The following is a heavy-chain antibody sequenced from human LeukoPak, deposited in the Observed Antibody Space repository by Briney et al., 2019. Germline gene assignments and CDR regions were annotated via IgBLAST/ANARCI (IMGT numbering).Heavy chain of an antibody. CDR2: IYSGGST. D-gene: IGHD5-12*01. CDR1: GFTVSSNY. Sequence: PGRSLRLSCAASGFTVSSNYMSWVRQAPGKGLEWVSVIYSGGSTYYADSVKGRFTISRDNSKNTLYLQMNSLRAEDTAVYYCARVSADIRYYYGMDVWGQGTTVTVSS. V-gene: IGHV3-53*01. CDR3: ARVSADIRYYYGMDV. J-gene: IGHJ6*02.